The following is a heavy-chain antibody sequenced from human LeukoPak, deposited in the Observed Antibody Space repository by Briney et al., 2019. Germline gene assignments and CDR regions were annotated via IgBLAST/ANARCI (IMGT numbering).Heavy chain of an antibody. J-gene: IGHJ6*02. V-gene: IGHV3-30*18. D-gene: IGHD6-13*01. CDR2: ISYDGSNK. CDR3: AKDICFKIAAAELDYYGMDV. Sequence: PGRSLRHSCPASGFTFSSYGMHWVRQAPGKGLEWVAVISYDGSNKYYADSVKGRFTISRDNSKNTLYLQMNSLRAADTALYYCAKDICFKIAAAELDYYGMDVWGQGTTVTVSS. CDR1: GFTFSSYG.